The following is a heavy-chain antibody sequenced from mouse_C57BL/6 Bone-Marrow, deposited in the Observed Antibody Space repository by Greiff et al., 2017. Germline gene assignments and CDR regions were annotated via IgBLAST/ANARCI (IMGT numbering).Heavy chain of an antibody. D-gene: IGHD2-2*01. Sequence: QVQLQQSGPELVRPGASVKISCKAPGYTFTSHWMQWVRQRPGQGLEWIGAICPGSGSTSYNEKVKGRATLTVDTSSSTAYMQRSSLTSEYSAVYFCAREIFWLRGAMDYWGQGTSVTVSS. J-gene: IGHJ4*01. CDR3: AREIFWLRGAMDY. CDR2: ICPGSGST. V-gene: IGHV1-56*01. CDR1: GYTFTSHW.